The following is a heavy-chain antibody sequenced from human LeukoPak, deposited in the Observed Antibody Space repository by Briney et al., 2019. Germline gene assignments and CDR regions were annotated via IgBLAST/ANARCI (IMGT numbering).Heavy chain of an antibody. CDR2: INAGGGST. J-gene: IGHJ4*02. CDR1: GYTFTSSY. V-gene: IGHV1-46*01. Sequence: ASVKVSCKASGYTFTSSYMHWVRQAPGQGLEWTGIINAGGGSTSYAQKLQGRVTMTRDTSTSTVYMELTSLRSEDTAVYYCARDFVGYCSGGSCYRFDSWGQGTLVTVSS. CDR3: ARDFVGYCSGGSCYRFDS. D-gene: IGHD2-15*01.